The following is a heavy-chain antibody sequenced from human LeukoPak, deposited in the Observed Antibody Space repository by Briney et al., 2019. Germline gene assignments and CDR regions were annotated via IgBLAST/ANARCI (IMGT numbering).Heavy chain of an antibody. Sequence: SVKVSCKASGGTFNNYIINWVRQAPGQGLEWMGGIVPIFGSPTYAQNFQGRLTITTDESTTTAYMELSTLRSEDTAVYYCARAGVLLWFGELLFDYWGQGTLVTVSS. CDR1: GGTFNNYI. V-gene: IGHV1-69*05. D-gene: IGHD3-10*01. CDR2: IVPIFGSP. J-gene: IGHJ4*02. CDR3: ARAGVLLWFGELLFDY.